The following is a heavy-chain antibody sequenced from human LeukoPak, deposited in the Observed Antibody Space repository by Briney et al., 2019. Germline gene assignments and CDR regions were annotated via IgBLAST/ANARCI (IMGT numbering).Heavy chain of an antibody. CDR1: GGSISSYY. J-gene: IGHJ4*02. D-gene: IGHD2-2*01. Sequence: SETLSLTCTVSGGSISSYYWSWIRQPARKGLEWIGCFYYGGSTTYNPSLKNRVTISVDPSNNQFSLKVNSMTTADTAVYYCARESVPATGGFDYWGQGTLVTVSS. V-gene: IGHV4-59*01. CDR2: FYYGGST. CDR3: ARESVPATGGFDY.